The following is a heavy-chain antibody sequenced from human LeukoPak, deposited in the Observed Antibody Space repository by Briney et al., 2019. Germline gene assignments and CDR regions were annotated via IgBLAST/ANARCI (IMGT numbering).Heavy chain of an antibody. V-gene: IGHV4-39*01. J-gene: IGHJ4*02. D-gene: IGHD1-7*01. CDR1: GGSISSSSYY. CDR2: IYYSGST. CDR3: ARRKYNWNYGGYYFDY. Sequence: SETLSLTCTVSGGSISSSSYYWGWIRQPPGKGLEWIGSIYYSGSTYYNPSLKSRVTISVDTSKNQFSLKLSSVTAADTAVYYCARRKYNWNYGGYYFDYWGQGTLVTVSS.